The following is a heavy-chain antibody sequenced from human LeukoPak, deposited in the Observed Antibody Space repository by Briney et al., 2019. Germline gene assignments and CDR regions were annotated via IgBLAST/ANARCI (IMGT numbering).Heavy chain of an antibody. CDR1: GLTFSNYW. CDR2: IKEDGSEK. D-gene: IGHD6-13*01. V-gene: IGHV3-7*01. J-gene: IGHJ4*02. Sequence: PGGSLRLSCAASGLTFSNYWMSWVRQAPGKGLEWVANIKEDGSEKYYVDSVKGRFTISRDNARNSLYLQMNSLRAEDTAVCYCASGRQLGYWGQGTLVTVS. CDR3: ASGRQLGY.